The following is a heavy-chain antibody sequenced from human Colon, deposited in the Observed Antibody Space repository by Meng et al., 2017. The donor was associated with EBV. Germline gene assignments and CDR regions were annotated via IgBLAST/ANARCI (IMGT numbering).Heavy chain of an antibody. CDR2: IYYIGGT. Sequence: HVQPQEPGPGLVKPSATLFLTCPVSVDSGATGRYYWSWIRQPPGKGLEWIAYIYYIGGTNYNPSLKSRLTISLDTSKNQFSLSLRSVTAADTAVYYCARVSGRSFDPWGQGTLVTVSS. CDR1: VDSGATGRYY. D-gene: IGHD3-10*01. J-gene: IGHJ5*02. V-gene: IGHV4-61*01. CDR3: ARVSGRSFDP.